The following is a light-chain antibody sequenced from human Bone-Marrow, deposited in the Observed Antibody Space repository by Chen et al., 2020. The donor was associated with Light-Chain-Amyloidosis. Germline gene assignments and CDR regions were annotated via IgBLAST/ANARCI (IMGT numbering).Light chain of an antibody. CDR2: AAS. CDR1: QGISSY. J-gene: IGKJ1*01. V-gene: IGKV1-9*01. CDR3: QQLNSYPRT. Sequence: DIQFTQSPSFLSAPVGDRVTITCRASQGISSYLAWYQQKPGKAPKLLIYAASTLQSGVPSRFSGSGSGTEFTLTISSMQPEDFATYYCQQLNSYPRTFGQGTKVEIK.